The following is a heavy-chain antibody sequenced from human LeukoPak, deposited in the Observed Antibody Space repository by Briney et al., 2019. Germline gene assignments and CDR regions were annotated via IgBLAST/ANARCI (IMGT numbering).Heavy chain of an antibody. CDR2: ISYDGSEK. J-gene: IGHJ4*02. CDR3: AKSSPPSGDAMDY. D-gene: IGHD3-10*01. Sequence: PGGSLRLSCAASGFTLRSFGMHWVRQAPGKGLEWVAVISYDGSEKYYADSVKGRFTIFRDNSKNTLYLQMNSLRAEDTAIYYCAKSSPPSGDAMDYWGQGTLVTVSS. V-gene: IGHV3-30*18. CDR1: GFTLRSFG.